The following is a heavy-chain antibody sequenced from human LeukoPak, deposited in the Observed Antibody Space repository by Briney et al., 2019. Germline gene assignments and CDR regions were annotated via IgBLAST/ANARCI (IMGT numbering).Heavy chain of an antibody. J-gene: IGHJ2*01. CDR3: ARAMDTAMAYWYFDL. V-gene: IGHV4-38-2*02. Sequence: PSETLSLTCTVSGYSISSGYYWGWIRQPPVKGLEWIGSIYHSGSTYYNPSLKSRVTISVDTSKNQFSLKLSSVTAADTAVYYCARAMDTAMAYWYFDLWGRGTLVTVSS. D-gene: IGHD5-18*01. CDR1: GYSISSGYY. CDR2: IYHSGST.